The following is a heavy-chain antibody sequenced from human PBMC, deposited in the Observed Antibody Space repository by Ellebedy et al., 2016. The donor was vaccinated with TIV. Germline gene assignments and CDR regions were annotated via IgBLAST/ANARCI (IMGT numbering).Heavy chain of an antibody. Sequence: GESLKISCAASGFTFSSYGMHWVRQAPGKGLEWVAVISYDGSNKYYADSVKGRFTISRDNSKNTLYLQMNSLRAEDTAVYYCASPKQQLITVAYHYYGMDVWGQGTTVTVSS. D-gene: IGHD6-13*01. CDR1: GFTFSSYG. CDR3: ASPKQQLITVAYHYYGMDV. CDR2: ISYDGSNK. J-gene: IGHJ6*02. V-gene: IGHV3-30*03.